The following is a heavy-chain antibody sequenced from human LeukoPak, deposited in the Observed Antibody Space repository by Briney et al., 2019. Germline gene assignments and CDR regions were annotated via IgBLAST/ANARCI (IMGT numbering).Heavy chain of an antibody. J-gene: IGHJ4*02. CDR1: GYTFTGYY. V-gene: IGHV1-2*02. Sequence: ASVKVSCTASGYTFTGYYMHWVRQAPGQGLEWMGWINPNSGGTNYAQKFQGRVTMTRDTSISTAYMELSRLRSDDTAVYYCARDRPYCSSTSCYTVADYWGQGTLVTVSS. CDR2: INPNSGGT. CDR3: ARDRPYCSSTSCYTVADY. D-gene: IGHD2-2*02.